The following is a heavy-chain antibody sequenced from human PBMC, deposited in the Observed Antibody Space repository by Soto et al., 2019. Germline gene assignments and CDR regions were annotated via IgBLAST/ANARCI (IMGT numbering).Heavy chain of an antibody. CDR2: INPNNGGT. CDR3: GRVRAARPDYSYYGLDV. D-gene: IGHD6-6*01. CDR1: GFRFTDYY. V-gene: IGHV1-2*02. Sequence: QVQLVQTGAEVQKPGASMKVSCQASGFRFTDYYIHWVRQAPGQGFEWMGWINPNNGGTKYAQKFPGRVVMNWDTSISTAFMELTGLTSDDTAAYYCGRVRAARPDYSYYGLDVWGQGTTVTVSS. J-gene: IGHJ6*02.